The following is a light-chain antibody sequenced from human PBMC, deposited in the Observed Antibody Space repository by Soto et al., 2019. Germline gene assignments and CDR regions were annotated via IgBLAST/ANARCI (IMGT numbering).Light chain of an antibody. CDR3: QSYASSLSGWV. J-gene: IGLJ3*02. CDR2: GSS. Sequence: QSVVTQPPSVSGAPGQRVTISCTGSSSNIGAGYDVHWYQQLPGTAPKLLIYGSSNRPSGVPDRFSGSKSGTSASLAITGLQAEDEADYYCQSYASSLSGWVFGGGTKVTVL. CDR1: SSNIGAGYD. V-gene: IGLV1-40*01.